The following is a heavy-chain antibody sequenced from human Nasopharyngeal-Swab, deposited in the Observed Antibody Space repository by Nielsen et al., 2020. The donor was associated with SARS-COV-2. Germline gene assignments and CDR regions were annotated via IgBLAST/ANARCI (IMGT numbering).Heavy chain of an antibody. Sequence: SDTLSLTFPVSDGSIISSSYYWGSIRQPPGKGLEWIGSIYYSGSTYYNPSLKSRVTISVDTSKNQFPLTLSSVTAADTAVYYCVGSSWHGDYYYYYGMDVWGQGTTVTVSS. CDR1: DGSIISSSYY. D-gene: IGHD6-13*01. CDR3: VGSSWHGDYYYYYGMDV. J-gene: IGHJ6*02. CDR2: IYYSGST. V-gene: IGHV4-39*06.